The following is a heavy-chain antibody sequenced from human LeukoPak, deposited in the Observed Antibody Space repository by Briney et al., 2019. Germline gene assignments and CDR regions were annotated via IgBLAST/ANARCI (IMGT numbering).Heavy chain of an antibody. CDR3: ARDSGSGWYSWFDP. J-gene: IGHJ5*02. CDR2: INHSGST. V-gene: IGHV4-34*01. D-gene: IGHD6-19*01. CDR1: GGSFSGYY. Sequence: PSETLSLTCAVYGGSFSGYYWSWIRQPPGKGLEWIGEINHSGSTNYNPSLKSRVTISVDTSKDQFSLKLSSVTAADTAVYYCARDSGSGWYSWFDPWGQGTLVTVSS.